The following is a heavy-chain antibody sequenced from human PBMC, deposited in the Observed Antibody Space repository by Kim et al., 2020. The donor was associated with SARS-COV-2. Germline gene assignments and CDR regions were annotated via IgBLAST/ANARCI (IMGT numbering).Heavy chain of an antibody. CDR1: GGSISSYY. V-gene: IGHV4-59*01. Sequence: SETLSLTCTVSGGSISSYYWSWIRQPPGKGLEWIGSIYYSGSTNYNPSLKSRVTISVDTSKNQFSLKLSSVTAADTAVSYCASSFFNRVVLWWCFDYWG. CDR3: ASSFFNRVVLWWCFDY. J-gene: IGHJ4*01. D-gene: IGHD2-21*01. CDR2: IYYSGST.